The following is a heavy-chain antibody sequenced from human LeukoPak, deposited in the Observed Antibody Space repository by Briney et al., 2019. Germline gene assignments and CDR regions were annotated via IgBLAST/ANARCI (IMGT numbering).Heavy chain of an antibody. J-gene: IGHJ3*02. CDR2: ISGYNGKT. CDR3: ARDESIFDI. Sequence: ASVKVSCKASGGTFSSYDISWVRQAPGQGLEWVGWISGYNGKTDYAEKFQGRVTMTTDTSTSTAYLELRSLRSDDTAMYYCARDESIFDIWGPGTMVTVSS. V-gene: IGHV1-18*01. CDR1: GGTFSSYD. D-gene: IGHD6-6*01.